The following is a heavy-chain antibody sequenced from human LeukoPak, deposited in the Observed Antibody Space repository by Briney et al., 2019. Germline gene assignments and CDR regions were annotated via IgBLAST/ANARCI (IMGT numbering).Heavy chain of an antibody. Sequence: SETLSLTCTVSGDSISSSSYYWGWIRQPPGKGLEWIGSIYYSGSTYYNPSLKSRATISVDTSKNQFSLKLNSVTAADTAVYYCAREITPLDYWGQGTLVTVSS. CDR3: AREITPLDY. J-gene: IGHJ4*02. CDR2: IYYSGST. V-gene: IGHV4-39*07. D-gene: IGHD1-14*01. CDR1: GDSISSSSYY.